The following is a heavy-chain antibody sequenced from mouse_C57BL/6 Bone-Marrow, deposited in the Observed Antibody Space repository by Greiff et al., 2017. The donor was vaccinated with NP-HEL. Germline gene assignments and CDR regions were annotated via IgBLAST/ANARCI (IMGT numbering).Heavy chain of an antibody. V-gene: IGHV1-55*01. CDR3: ARDYYCSLDG. CDR2: IYPGSGGT. J-gene: IGHJ2*01. Sequence: QVQLQQSGAELVKPGASVKMSCKASGYTFTSYWITWVKQRPGQGLEWIGDIYPGSGGTNYNEKFKSKATLTVDTSSSTAYMQLSSLTSEDSAVYYGARDYYCSLDGWGKGTTLTVSS. CDR1: GYTFTSYW. D-gene: IGHD1-1*01.